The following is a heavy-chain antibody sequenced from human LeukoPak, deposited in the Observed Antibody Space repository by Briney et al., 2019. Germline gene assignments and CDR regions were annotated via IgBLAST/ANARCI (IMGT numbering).Heavy chain of an antibody. D-gene: IGHD6-19*01. CDR2: IRSKTYGGTT. V-gene: IGHV3-49*04. J-gene: IGHJ4*02. Sequence: PGRSLRLSXITSGFTFGDYAMSWVRQAPGKGLEWVGFIRSKTYGGTTDCAASVKGRFTISRADSKSIAYLQMNSLKTEDTAVYYCARSSGASSPIDYWGQGTLVTVSS. CDR3: ARSSGASSPIDY. CDR1: GFTFGDYA.